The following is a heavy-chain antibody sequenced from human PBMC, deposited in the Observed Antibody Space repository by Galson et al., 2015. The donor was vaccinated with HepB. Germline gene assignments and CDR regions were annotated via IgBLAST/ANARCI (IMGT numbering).Heavy chain of an antibody. Sequence: SLRLSCAASGFTFSSYSMHWVRQAPGKGLEWVSSISSSSSYIYYADSVKGRFTISRDNAKNSLYVQMNSLRAEDTAVYYCASSDRRDGALGCFDLWGQGTLVTVSS. CDR1: GFTFSSYS. CDR3: ASSDRRDGALGCFDL. CDR2: ISSSSSYI. D-gene: IGHD3-16*01. J-gene: IGHJ5*02. V-gene: IGHV3-21*01.